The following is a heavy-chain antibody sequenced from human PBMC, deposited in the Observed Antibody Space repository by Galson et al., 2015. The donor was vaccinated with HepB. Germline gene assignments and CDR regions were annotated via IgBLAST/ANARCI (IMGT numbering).Heavy chain of an antibody. CDR3: TSPRRAPPGMAIFDF. CDR2: INTGNNNT. J-gene: IGHJ4*02. Sequence: SVKVSCKASGHTFTSYHWVRQAPGQSLEWMGWINTGNNNTRYSAKFQGRVTITSDTSTTTSYMELSSLTSDDTALYFCTSPRRAPPGMAIFDFWGQGTLVTVSS. CDR1: GHTFTSY. D-gene: IGHD6-13*01. V-gene: IGHV1-3*04.